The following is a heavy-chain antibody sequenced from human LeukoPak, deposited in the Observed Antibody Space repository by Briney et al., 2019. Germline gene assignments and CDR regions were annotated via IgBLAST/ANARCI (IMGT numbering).Heavy chain of an antibody. D-gene: IGHD7-27*01. V-gene: IGHV1-8*01. CDR2: MNPNSGNT. CDR1: GYTFTSYD. Sequence: ASVKVSCKSSGYTFTSYDINWVRQATGQGLEWMGLMNPNSGNTGYTQKFQGRVTMTRNTSISTAYMELSSLRSGDTAVYYCARTGEGGDAFDIWGQGTMVTVSS. J-gene: IGHJ3*02. CDR3: ARTGEGGDAFDI.